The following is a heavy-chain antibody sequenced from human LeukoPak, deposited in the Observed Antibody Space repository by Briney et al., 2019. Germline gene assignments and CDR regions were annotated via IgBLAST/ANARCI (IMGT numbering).Heavy chain of an antibody. Sequence: GGSLRLSCAASGFTFNRYNMNWVRRAPGKGLEWVSSISTSSSYIYYADSVRGRSTISRDNAKKSLYLQMNSLRAEDTAVYSCARGADGVSSNSRGWFDPWGQGTLVTVSS. CDR1: GFTFNRYN. D-gene: IGHD2-15*01. V-gene: IGHV3-21*01. CDR3: ARGADGVSSNSRGWFDP. J-gene: IGHJ5*02. CDR2: ISTSSSYI.